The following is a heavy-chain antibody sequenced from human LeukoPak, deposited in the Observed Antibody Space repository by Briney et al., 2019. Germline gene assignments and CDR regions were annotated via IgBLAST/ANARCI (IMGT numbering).Heavy chain of an antibody. Sequence: PGGFLRLSCATSGFTFSVYWMYWVRQAPGKGLVWVSRISSDGSSTTYADSVKGRFTMSRDNAKNTLYLQMSSPRAEDTAVYYCARDRGAPDSFDLWGLGTMVTVSS. V-gene: IGHV3-74*01. D-gene: IGHD3-10*01. J-gene: IGHJ3*01. CDR3: ARDRGAPDSFDL. CDR2: ISSDGSST. CDR1: GFTFSVYW.